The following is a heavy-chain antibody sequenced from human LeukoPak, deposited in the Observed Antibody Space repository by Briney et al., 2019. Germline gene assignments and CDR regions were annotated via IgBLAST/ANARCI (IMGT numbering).Heavy chain of an antibody. D-gene: IGHD6-19*01. V-gene: IGHV4-31*03. CDR3: ARDRLSSGWSDYYYYGMDV. CDR1: GGSISSGGYY. J-gene: IGHJ6*02. Sequence: SQTLSLTCTVSGGSISSGGYYWSWIRQHPGKGLEWIGYIYYSGSTYYNPSLKSRVTMSVDTSKNQFSLKLSSVTAADTAVYYCARDRLSSGWSDYYYYGMDVWGQGTTVTVSS. CDR2: IYYSGST.